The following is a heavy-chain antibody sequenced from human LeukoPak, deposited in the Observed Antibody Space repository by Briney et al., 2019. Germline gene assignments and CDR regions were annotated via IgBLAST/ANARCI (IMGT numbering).Heavy chain of an antibody. J-gene: IGHJ4*02. D-gene: IGHD3-10*01. Sequence: GGSVSLLCAPSVFTVRSSYMSGVRQSREEGVEWVSVLYSGGDTFYADSVKGRFTISRHISKHTLYLHMNRLRAEDTAVYSCARVTVRGVFTYWGQGTLVTVSS. CDR2: LYSGGDT. CDR3: ARVTVRGVFTY. V-gene: IGHV3-53*04. CDR1: VFTVRSSY.